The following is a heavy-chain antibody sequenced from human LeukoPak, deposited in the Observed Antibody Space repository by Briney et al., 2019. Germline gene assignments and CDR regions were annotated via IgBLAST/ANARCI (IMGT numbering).Heavy chain of an antibody. D-gene: IGHD4-17*01. CDR2: IYYSGST. CDR3: ARHLSDYGDYALFDY. CDR1: GGSISSYY. V-gene: IGHV4-59*08. Sequence: SETLSLTCTVSGGSISSYYWSWIRQPPGKGLECIGYIYYSGSTNYNPSLKSRVTISVDTSKNQFSLKLSSVTAADTAVYYCARHLSDYGDYALFDYWGQGTLVTVSS. J-gene: IGHJ4*02.